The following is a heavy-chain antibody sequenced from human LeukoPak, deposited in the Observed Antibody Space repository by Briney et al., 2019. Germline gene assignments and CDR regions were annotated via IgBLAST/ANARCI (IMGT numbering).Heavy chain of an antibody. Sequence: SETLSLTCTVSGDSISNFYWSWIRQPPGKGLEWIGYISYSGNTNYSPSLKSRVTISLDTSKNQFSLKVSSVTAADTAVYYCARGWGSTWYYFDYWGQGSPVTVSS. V-gene: IGHV4-59*01. CDR1: GDSISNFY. J-gene: IGHJ4*02. CDR3: ARGWGSTWYYFDY. CDR2: ISYSGNT. D-gene: IGHD6-13*01.